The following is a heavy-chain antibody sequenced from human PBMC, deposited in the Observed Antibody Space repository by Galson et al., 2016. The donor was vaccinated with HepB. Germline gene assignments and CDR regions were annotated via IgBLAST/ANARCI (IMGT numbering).Heavy chain of an antibody. V-gene: IGHV3-74*01. CDR3: VRDFLWGEGADAFDI. D-gene: IGHD3-16*01. J-gene: IGHJ3*02. CDR2: INGGGRIT. CDR1: GFNFITTW. Sequence: SLRLSCAASGFNFITTWMHWVRQSPRKGLVWVSRINGGGRITTYADSVRGRSTISRDNAKNTVSLQMNSLRAEDTAIYYCVRDFLWGEGADAFDIWGQGTRVTVSS.